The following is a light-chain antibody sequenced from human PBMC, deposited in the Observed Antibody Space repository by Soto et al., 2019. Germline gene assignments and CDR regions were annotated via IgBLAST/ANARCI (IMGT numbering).Light chain of an antibody. J-gene: IGLJ3*02. CDR1: SSNIGNNA. Sequence: QLVLTQPPSASGTPGQRVTISCSGSSSNIGNNAVNWYQHLPGTAPKLLIYSNNQRPSGVPDRFSGSKSGTSASLAISGLQSEDEADYYCAAWDDSFWVFGGGTKLTVL. CDR3: AAWDDSFWV. CDR2: SNN. V-gene: IGLV1-44*01.